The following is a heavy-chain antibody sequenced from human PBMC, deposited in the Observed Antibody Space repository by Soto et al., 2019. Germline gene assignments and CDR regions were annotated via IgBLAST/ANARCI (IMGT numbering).Heavy chain of an antibody. J-gene: IGHJ4*02. D-gene: IGHD3-10*01. CDR1: GGSISSSSYY. CDR3: ATMVRGGYYFDY. Sequence: QLQLQESGPGLVKPSETLSLTCTVSGGSISSSSYYWGWIRQPPGKGLEWIGSIYYSGSTYYNPSLKSRVTISVDTSKNQFSLKLSSVTAADTAVYYCATMVRGGYYFDYWGQGTLVTVS. V-gene: IGHV4-39*01. CDR2: IYYSGST.